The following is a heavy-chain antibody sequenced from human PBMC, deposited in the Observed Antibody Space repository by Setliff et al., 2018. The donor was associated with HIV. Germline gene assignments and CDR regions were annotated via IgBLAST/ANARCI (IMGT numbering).Heavy chain of an antibody. CDR3: ALTGHRLLRGYMDV. J-gene: IGHJ6*03. CDR2: IFASGST. Sequence: SETLSLTCTVSGGSISTYYLTWIRQPAGKGLEWIGRIFASGSTNYNPSLKSRVTMSVDTSKNQFSLRLKSVTAADTAVYYCALTGHRLLRGYMDVWGKGTTVTVSS. V-gene: IGHV4-4*07. D-gene: IGHD2-15*01. CDR1: GGSISTYY.